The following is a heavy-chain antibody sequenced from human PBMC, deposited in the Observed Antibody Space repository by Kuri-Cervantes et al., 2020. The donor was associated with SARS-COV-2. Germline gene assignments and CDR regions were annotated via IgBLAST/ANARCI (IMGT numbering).Heavy chain of an antibody. CDR3: ARRSCDGGSCYSP. Sequence: GGSLRLSCKGSGYSFTSYWIGWVRQMPGKGLEWMGIIYPGDSDTRYSPSFQGQVTISADKSISTAYLQWSSLKASDTAIYYCARRSCDGGSCYSPWGQGTLVTVSS. J-gene: IGHJ5*02. CDR2: IYPGDSDT. V-gene: IGHV5-51*01. CDR1: GYSFTSYW. D-gene: IGHD2-15*01.